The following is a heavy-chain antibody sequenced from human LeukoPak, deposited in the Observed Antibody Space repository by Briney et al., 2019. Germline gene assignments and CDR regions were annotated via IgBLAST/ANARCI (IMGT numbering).Heavy chain of an antibody. V-gene: IGHV1-69*04. D-gene: IGHD4-17*01. J-gene: IGHJ4*02. CDR3: AREGVLRWSYYFDY. CDR2: IIPILGIA. CDR1: GGTFSSYA. Sequence: GASVKVSCKASGGTFSSYAISWVRQAPGQGLEWMGRIIPILGIANYAQKFQGRVTITADKSTSTAYMELSSLRSEDTAVYYCAREGVLRWSYYFDYWGQGTLVTVSS.